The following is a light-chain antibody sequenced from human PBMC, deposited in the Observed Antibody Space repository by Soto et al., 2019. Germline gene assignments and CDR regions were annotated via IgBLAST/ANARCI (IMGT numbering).Light chain of an antibody. CDR1: QDIRNF. CDR2: AAS. V-gene: IGKV1-27*01. J-gene: IGKJ3*01. CDR3: QKYSSVPV. Sequence: DIQMTQSPTSLSASVGDRVTITCRASQDIRNFVSWYQQKPGKAPKLPIYAASTLQSGVPSRFSGSGSGTYFTLTINSLQPEDVATYSCQKYSSVPVFGPGTKVEIK.